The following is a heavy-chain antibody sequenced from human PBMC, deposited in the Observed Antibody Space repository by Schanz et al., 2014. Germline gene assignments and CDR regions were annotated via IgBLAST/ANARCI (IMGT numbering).Heavy chain of an antibody. D-gene: IGHD2-2*01. J-gene: IGHJ6*03. V-gene: IGHV3-23*04. Sequence: VQLVESGGGVVQPGRSLRLSCAASGFTFSDYSMNWVRQAPGKGLEWVSAISGSGGSTYYADSVKGRFTISRDNSKNTLYLQMKSLRAEDTAVYYCARVKYCTITRCYRTETEGIYYMDVWGKGTTVTVSS. CDR2: ISGSGGST. CDR1: GFTFSDYS. CDR3: ARVKYCTITRCYRTETEGIYYMDV.